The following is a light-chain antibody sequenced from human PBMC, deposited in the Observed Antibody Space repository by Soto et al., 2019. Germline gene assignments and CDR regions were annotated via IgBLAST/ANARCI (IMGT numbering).Light chain of an antibody. Sequence: EIVMTHSRDTLSVSQGESATLFSSASQSVGRDLAWYQHKPGQAPRLLIYGASTWATGIPASFSGSGSGAEFTLTISSLQSEDFAVYYCQQYNDRPFTFGGGTKVDI. CDR1: QSVGRD. CDR2: GAS. CDR3: QQYNDRPFT. J-gene: IGKJ4*01. V-gene: IGKV3-15*01.